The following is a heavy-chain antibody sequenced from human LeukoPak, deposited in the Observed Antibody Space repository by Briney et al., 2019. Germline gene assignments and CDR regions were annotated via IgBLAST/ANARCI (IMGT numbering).Heavy chain of an antibody. CDR1: GGSISNYY. CDR3: ARHYYGSGSYSVDFDY. D-gene: IGHD3-10*01. Sequence: PSETLSLTCTVSGGSISNYYRSWIRQPPGKGLEWIGFISYSGSTNYNPSLKSRVTISVDTSKSQFSLKLSSVTAAGTAVYYCARHYYGSGSYSVDFDYWGQGTLVTVSS. CDR2: ISYSGST. V-gene: IGHV4-59*08. J-gene: IGHJ4*02.